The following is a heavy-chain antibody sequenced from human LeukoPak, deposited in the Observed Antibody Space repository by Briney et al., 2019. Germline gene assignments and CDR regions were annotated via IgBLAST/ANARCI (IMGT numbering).Heavy chain of an antibody. CDR2: ISSSGSTI. CDR1: GGSFSGYY. D-gene: IGHD3-22*01. V-gene: IGHV3-11*01. J-gene: IGHJ4*02. Sequence: NPSETLSLTCAVYGGSFSGYYWSWIRQAPGKGLEWVSYISSSGSTIYYADSVKGRFTISRDNAKNSLYLQMNSLRAEDTAVYYCARDPDYYDSSGYSDYWGQGTLVTVSS. CDR3: ARDPDYYDSSGYSDY.